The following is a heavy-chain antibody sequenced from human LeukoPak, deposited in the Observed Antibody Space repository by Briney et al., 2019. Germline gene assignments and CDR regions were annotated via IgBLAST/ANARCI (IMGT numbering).Heavy chain of an antibody. V-gene: IGHV3-33*01. CDR1: GFTFSSHV. Sequence: GRSLRLSCAASGFTFSSHVMHWVRQAPGKGLQRVAVIWYDGSNEFYADSVKGRFTISRDNSKNTLYLQTNSLRAKDTAVYYCARDQFGTGDRRDAFDIWGQGTMVTVSS. J-gene: IGHJ3*02. CDR3: ARDQFGTGDRRDAFDI. CDR2: IWYDGSNE. D-gene: IGHD7-27*01.